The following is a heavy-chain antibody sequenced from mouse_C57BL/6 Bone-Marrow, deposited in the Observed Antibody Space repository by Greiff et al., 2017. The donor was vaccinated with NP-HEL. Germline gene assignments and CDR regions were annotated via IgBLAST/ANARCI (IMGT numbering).Heavy chain of an antibody. CDR1: GFTFSSYT. V-gene: IGHV5-9*01. Sequence: EVKLVESGGGLVKPGGSLKLSCAASGFTFSSYTMSWVRQTPEKRLEWVATISGGGGNTYYPDSVKGRFTISRDNAKNTLYLQMSSLRSEDTALYYCARKDFSPYFDYWGQGTTLTVSS. J-gene: IGHJ2*01. CDR2: ISGGGGNT. CDR3: ARKDFSPYFDY.